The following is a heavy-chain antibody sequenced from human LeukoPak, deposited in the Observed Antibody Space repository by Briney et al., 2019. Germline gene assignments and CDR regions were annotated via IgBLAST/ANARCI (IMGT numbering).Heavy chain of an antibody. Sequence: SETLSLTCTVSGGSISSSSYYWGWIRPPPGKGLEWIGSIYYSGSTYYNPSLKSRVTISVDTSKNQFSLKLSSVTAADTAVYYCARQGILWFGESSDCWGQGTLVTVSS. V-gene: IGHV4-39*01. CDR1: GGSISSSSYY. D-gene: IGHD3-10*01. CDR3: ARQGILWFGESSDC. J-gene: IGHJ4*02. CDR2: IYYSGST.